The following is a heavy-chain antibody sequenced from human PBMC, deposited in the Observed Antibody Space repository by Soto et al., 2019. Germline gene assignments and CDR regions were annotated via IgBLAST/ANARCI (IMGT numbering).Heavy chain of an antibody. CDR2: ISWNSGSI. Sequence: PGGSLRLSCAASGFTFDDYAMHWVRQAPGKGLEWVSGISWNSGSIGYADSVKGRFTISRDNAKNSLYLQMNSLRAEDTALYYCAKSMPTVAGNVWGMDVWGQGTTVTVSS. V-gene: IGHV3-9*01. D-gene: IGHD6-19*01. CDR1: GFTFDDYA. J-gene: IGHJ6*02. CDR3: AKSMPTVAGNVWGMDV.